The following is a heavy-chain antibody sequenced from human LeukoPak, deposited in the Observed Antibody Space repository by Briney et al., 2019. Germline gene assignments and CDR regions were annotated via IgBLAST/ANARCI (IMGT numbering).Heavy chain of an antibody. Sequence: KASETLSLTCTVSGDSISSGDYYWSWIRQPAGKGLEWIGRISSSGSTNYNPSLKSRVTISVDTSKNQFSLKLGSVTAADTAVYYRAIGYYWFDPWGQGTLVTVSS. CDR3: AIGYYWFDP. CDR1: GDSISSGDYY. V-gene: IGHV4-61*02. D-gene: IGHD6-13*01. J-gene: IGHJ5*02. CDR2: ISSSGST.